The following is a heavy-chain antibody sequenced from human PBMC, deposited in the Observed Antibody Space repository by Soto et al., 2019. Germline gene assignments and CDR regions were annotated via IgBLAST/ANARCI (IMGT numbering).Heavy chain of an antibody. Sequence: EVQLVESGGGLVKPGGSLRLSCAASGFTFSNAWMSWVHQAPGKGLEWVGRIKSKTDGGTTDYAAPVKGRFTISRDDSKNTLYLQMNSLKTEDTAVYYCTTDSGYYYGHDAFDIWGQGTMVTVSS. CDR1: GFTFSNAW. D-gene: IGHD3-22*01. V-gene: IGHV3-15*01. CDR3: TTDSGYYYGHDAFDI. CDR2: IKSKTDGGTT. J-gene: IGHJ3*02.